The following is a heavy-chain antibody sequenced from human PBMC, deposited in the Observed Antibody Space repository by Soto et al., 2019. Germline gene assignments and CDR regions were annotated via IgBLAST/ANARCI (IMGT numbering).Heavy chain of an antibody. D-gene: IGHD2-2*01. V-gene: IGHV1-18*01. J-gene: IGHJ2*01. CDR2: ISADNGNT. Sequence: QVQLVQSGAEVKKPGASVKVSCKASGYTFTSYGISWVRQAPGQGLEWMGWISADNGNTNYAQNLQGRVTKPTDTTTNTAYMELRGLRSDDTAVYYCARLGVVVPAGQDRLGYFDLWGRGTLVTVSS. CDR1: GYTFTSYG. CDR3: ARLGVVVPAGQDRLGYFDL.